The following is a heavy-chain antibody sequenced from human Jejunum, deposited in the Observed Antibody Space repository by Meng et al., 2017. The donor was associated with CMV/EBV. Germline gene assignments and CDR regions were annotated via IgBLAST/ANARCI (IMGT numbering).Heavy chain of an antibody. V-gene: IGHV3-53*01. J-gene: IGHJ4*02. CDR2: IYPAYTT. Sequence: GFTVSSNYMSWVRQAPGKGLEWVSVIYPAYTTDYADSVKDRFTISRDNSKNTLYPQMNSLRAEDTAVYYCARQTYSNYPNYYFDYWGQGARVTVSS. CDR1: GFTVSSNY. CDR3: ARQTYSNYPNYYFDY. D-gene: IGHD4-11*01.